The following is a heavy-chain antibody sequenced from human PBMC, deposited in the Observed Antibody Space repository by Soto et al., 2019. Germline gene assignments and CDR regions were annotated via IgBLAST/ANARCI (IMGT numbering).Heavy chain of an antibody. Sequence: TSETLSLTCTVSGGSISSYYWSWIRQPPGKGLEWIGYIYYSGSTNYNPSLKSRVTISVDTSKNQFSLKLSSVTAADTAVYYCARAYGDCFDDWGQGTLVTVSS. CDR2: IYYSGST. D-gene: IGHD4-17*01. CDR3: ARAYGDCFDD. V-gene: IGHV4-59*01. J-gene: IGHJ4*02. CDR1: GGSISSYY.